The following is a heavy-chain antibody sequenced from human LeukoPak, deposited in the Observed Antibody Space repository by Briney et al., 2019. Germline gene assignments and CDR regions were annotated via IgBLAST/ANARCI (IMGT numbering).Heavy chain of an antibody. Sequence: GSSVKVSRKASGGTFSSYAISWVRQAPGQGLEWMGGIIPILGIANYAQKFQGRVTITADKSTSTAYMELSSLRSEDTAVYYCATLKSIAVAGTVDWFDPWGQGTLVTVSS. CDR3: ATLKSIAVAGTVDWFDP. J-gene: IGHJ5*02. CDR2: IIPILGIA. CDR1: GGTFSSYA. D-gene: IGHD6-19*01. V-gene: IGHV1-69*04.